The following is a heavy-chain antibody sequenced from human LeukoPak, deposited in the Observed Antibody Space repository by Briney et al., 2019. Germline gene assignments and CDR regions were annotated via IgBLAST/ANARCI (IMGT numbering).Heavy chain of an antibody. CDR3: AKDLYYYDSSGYLGDAFDI. J-gene: IGHJ3*02. Sequence: PGGSLRLSCAASGFTFSNAWMSWVRQAPGKGLEWVSAISGSGGSTYYADSVKGRFTISRDNSKNTLYLQMNSLRAEDTAVYYCAKDLYYYDSSGYLGDAFDIWGQGTMVTVSS. V-gene: IGHV3-23*01. D-gene: IGHD3-22*01. CDR1: GFTFSNAW. CDR2: ISGSGGST.